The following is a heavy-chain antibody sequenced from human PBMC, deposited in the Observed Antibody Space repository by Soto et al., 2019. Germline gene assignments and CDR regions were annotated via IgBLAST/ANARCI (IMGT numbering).Heavy chain of an antibody. Sequence: GGSLRPSCAASGFTFSSYAMSWVRQAPGKGLEWVSAISGSGGSTYYADSVKGRFTISRDNSKNTLYLQMNSLGAEDTAVYYCANPMQDYGDYPDYYYYYYGMDVWGQGTTVTVS. CDR1: GFTFSSYA. CDR3: ANPMQDYGDYPDYYYYYYGMDV. CDR2: ISGSGGST. D-gene: IGHD4-17*01. J-gene: IGHJ6*02. V-gene: IGHV3-23*01.